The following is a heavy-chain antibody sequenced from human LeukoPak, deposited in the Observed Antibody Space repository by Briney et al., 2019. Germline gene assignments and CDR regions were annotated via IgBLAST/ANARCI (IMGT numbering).Heavy chain of an antibody. CDR3: ARTYWYFDL. CDR2: MYYSGST. V-gene: IGHV4-59*01. CDR1: GGSISSYY. Sequence: PSETLSLTCTVSGGSISSYYWSWIRQPPGKGLEWIGYMYYSGSTNYNPSLKSRVTISVDTSKNQFSLKLSSVTAADTAVYYCARTYWYFDLWGRGTLVTVSS. J-gene: IGHJ2*01.